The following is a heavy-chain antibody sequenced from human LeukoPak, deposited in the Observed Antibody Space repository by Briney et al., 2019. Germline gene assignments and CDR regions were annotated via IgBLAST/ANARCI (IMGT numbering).Heavy chain of an antibody. CDR3: ARDYYGSGSYYLYYYYGMDV. CDR2: IKQDGSEK. Sequence: GGSLRLSCAASGFTFTNYAMTWVRQAPGKGLEWVANIKQDGSEKYYVDSVKGRFTISRDNAKNSLYLQMNSLRAEDTAVYYCARDYYGSGSYYLYYYYGMDVWGKGTTVTVSS. CDR1: GFTFTNYA. J-gene: IGHJ6*04. V-gene: IGHV3-7*03. D-gene: IGHD3-10*01.